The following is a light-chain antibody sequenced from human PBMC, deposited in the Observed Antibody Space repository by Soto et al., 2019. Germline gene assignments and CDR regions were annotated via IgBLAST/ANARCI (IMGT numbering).Light chain of an antibody. CDR1: SSKIGAGYD. CDR3: QSYDSSLSGWV. Sequence: QSVLTQPPSVSGAPGQRVTISCTGSSSKIGAGYDVHWYQQLPGKAPKLLIYGNSNQPSGVPDRFSGSKSGTSASLAITGLQAEDEADYYCQSYDSSLSGWVFGGGTKLTVL. CDR2: GNS. V-gene: IGLV1-40*01. J-gene: IGLJ3*02.